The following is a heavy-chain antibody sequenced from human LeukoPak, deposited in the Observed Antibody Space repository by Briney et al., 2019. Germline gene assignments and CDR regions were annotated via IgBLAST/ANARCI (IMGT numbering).Heavy chain of an antibody. CDR1: GGSFSGYY. D-gene: IGHD3-10*01. CDR2: INHSGST. Sequence: SETLSLTCAVSGGSFSGYYWCWIRQPPRKGVEWIGEINHSGSTNYNPSLHSRVTISVDKSTNHFSLKLRSVTAADTAVYYCAREYGKVAAYYFDYWGQGTLVTVSS. J-gene: IGHJ4*02. V-gene: IGHV4-34*01. CDR3: AREYGKVAAYYFDY.